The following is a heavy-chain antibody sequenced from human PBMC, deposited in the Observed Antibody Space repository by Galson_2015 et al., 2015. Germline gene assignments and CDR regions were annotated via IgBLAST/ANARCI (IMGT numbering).Heavy chain of an antibody. V-gene: IGHV1-69*13. J-gene: IGHJ6*02. CDR3: ARSGPGYSSGWDNNYYYYGMDV. CDR1: GGTFSSYA. Sequence: SVKVSCKASGGTFSSYAISWVRQAPGQGLEWMGGIIPIFGTANYAQKFQGRVTITADESTSTAYMELSSLRSEDTAVYYCARSGPGYSSGWDNNYYYYGMDVWGQGTTVTVSS. D-gene: IGHD6-19*01. CDR2: IIPIFGTA.